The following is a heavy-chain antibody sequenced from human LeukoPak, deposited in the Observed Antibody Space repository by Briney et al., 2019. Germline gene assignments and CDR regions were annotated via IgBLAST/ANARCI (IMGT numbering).Heavy chain of an antibody. V-gene: IGHV1-2*02. Sequence: ASVKVSCKASGYTFTGYYMHWVRQAPGQGLEWMGWINPNSGGTNYAQKFQGRVTMTRDTSISTAYMELSRLRSDDTAVYYCARVPLLWFGELSFDYWGRGTLVTVSS. D-gene: IGHD3-10*01. CDR3: ARVPLLWFGELSFDY. CDR1: GYTFTGYY. CDR2: INPNSGGT. J-gene: IGHJ4*02.